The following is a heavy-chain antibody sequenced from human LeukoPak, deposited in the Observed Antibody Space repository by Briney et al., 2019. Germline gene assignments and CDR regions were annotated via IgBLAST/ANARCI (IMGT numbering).Heavy chain of an antibody. V-gene: IGHV3-15*01. CDR1: GIPFVNAW. Sequence: PGGSLRLTCVLSGIPFVNAWMSWVRQTPGKGLEWIGRMTKDGTTDYAAPVQGRFTISRDNSINTFYLLMNSLKIEDTAVYYCTWMTTVLTVDFWGRGTLVTVSS. D-gene: IGHD4-17*01. CDR2: MTKDGTT. J-gene: IGHJ4*02. CDR3: TWMTTVLTVDF.